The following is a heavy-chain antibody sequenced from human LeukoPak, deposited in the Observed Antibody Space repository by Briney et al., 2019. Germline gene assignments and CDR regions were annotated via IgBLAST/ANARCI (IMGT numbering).Heavy chain of an antibody. J-gene: IGHJ4*02. CDR2: ISAYNGNT. V-gene: IGHV1-18*01. CDR3: ARYSGSYSGFDY. D-gene: IGHD1-26*01. CDR1: GATFSDYA. Sequence: ASVKVSCKASGATFSDYALNWVRQAPGQGLEWMGWISAYNGNTNYAQKLQGRVTMTTDTSTSTAYMELRSLRSDDTAVYYCARYSGSYSGFDYWGQGTLVTVSS.